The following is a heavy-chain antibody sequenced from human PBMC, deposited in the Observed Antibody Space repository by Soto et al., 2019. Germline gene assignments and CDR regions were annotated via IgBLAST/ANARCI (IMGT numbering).Heavy chain of an antibody. J-gene: IGHJ5*02. Sequence: QITLKESGPALVKPTQTLTLTCTFSGFSLSTSGEAVGWIRQPPGEALEWLALIYWDDDNRYNPTLKTRLTITKDTSKNQVVLKLTHMDPVDTATYYCAHYVSASPAGWCDPWGQGILVTVSS. D-gene: IGHD3-10*01. CDR3: AHYVSASPAGWCDP. CDR1: GFSLSTSGEA. CDR2: IYWDDDN. V-gene: IGHV2-5*02.